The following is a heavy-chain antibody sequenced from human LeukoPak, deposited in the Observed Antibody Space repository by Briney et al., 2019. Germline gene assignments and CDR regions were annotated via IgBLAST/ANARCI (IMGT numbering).Heavy chain of an antibody. CDR3: ARAYFYYYYMDV. CDR1: GGTCSSYA. V-gene: IGHV1-69*05. J-gene: IGHJ6*03. CDR2: IIPIFGTA. Sequence: SVKVSCKASGGTCSSYAISWVRQAPGQGLEWMGGIIPIFGTANYAQKFQGRVTITTDESTSTAYMELSSLRSEDTAVYYCARAYFYYYYMDVWGKGTTVTVSS.